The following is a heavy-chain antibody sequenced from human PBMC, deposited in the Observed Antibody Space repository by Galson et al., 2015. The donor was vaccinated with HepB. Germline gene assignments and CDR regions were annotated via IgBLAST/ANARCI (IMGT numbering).Heavy chain of an antibody. Sequence: SVKVSCKASGYTFTSYGISWVRQAPGQGLEWMGWISAYNGNTNYAQKPQGRVTMTTDTSTSTAYMELRSLRSDDTAVYYCACGSSSSRYYYMDVWGKGTTVTVSS. V-gene: IGHV1-18*01. CDR1: GYTFTSYG. J-gene: IGHJ6*03. CDR2: ISAYNGNT. CDR3: ACGSSSSRYYYMDV. D-gene: IGHD6-6*01.